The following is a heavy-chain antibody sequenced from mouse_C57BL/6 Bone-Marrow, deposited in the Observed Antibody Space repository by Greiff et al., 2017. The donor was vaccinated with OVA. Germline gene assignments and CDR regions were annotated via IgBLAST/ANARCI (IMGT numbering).Heavy chain of an antibody. V-gene: IGHV5-17*01. D-gene: IGHD1-1*01. J-gene: IGHJ1*03. CDR2: ISSGSSTI. CDR1: GFTFSDYG. Sequence: EVQLVESGGGLVKPGGSLKLSCAASGFTFSDYGMHWVRQAPEKGLEWVAYISSGSSTIYYADTVKGRFTISRDNAKNTLFLQMTSLRSEDTAMYYCAKRYGSRGYFDVWGTGTTVTVSS. CDR3: AKRYGSRGYFDV.